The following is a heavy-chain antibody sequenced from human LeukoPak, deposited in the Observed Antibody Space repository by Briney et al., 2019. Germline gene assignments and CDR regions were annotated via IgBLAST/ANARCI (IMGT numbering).Heavy chain of an antibody. CDR1: GLTFSSYS. CDR2: IISSSSTI. Sequence: HPGGSLRLSCAASGLTFSSYSRNWLRHPPGKGLEWVSYIISSSSTIYPPDHVKGRLIISRNNANNFPYLQINILRAEDTAVYYCARDHYGDYPYYYMDVWGEGTTVSISS. CDR3: ARDHYGDYPYYYMDV. D-gene: IGHD4-17*01. V-gene: IGHV3-48*01. J-gene: IGHJ6*03.